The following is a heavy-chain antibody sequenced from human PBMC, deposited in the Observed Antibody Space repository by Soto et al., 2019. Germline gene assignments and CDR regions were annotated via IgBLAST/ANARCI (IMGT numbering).Heavy chain of an antibody. CDR3: ARDRYGSGSYSPGY. Sequence: GASVKVSCKASGGTFSSYAISWVRQAPGQGLEWMGGIIPIFGTANYAQKFQGRVTITADESTSTAYMELSSLRSEDTAVYYCARDRYGSGSYSPGYWGQGTRVTVSS. CDR2: IIPIFGTA. V-gene: IGHV1-69*13. CDR1: GGTFSSYA. D-gene: IGHD3-10*01. J-gene: IGHJ4*02.